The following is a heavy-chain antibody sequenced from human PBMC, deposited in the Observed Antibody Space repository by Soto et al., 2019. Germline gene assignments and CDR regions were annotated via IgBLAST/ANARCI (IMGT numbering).Heavy chain of an antibody. D-gene: IGHD2-21*02. CDR1: GGSISSGGYY. Sequence: QVQLQESGPGLVKPSQTLSLTCTVSGGSISSGGYYWSWIRQHPGKGLEWIGYIYYSGSTYYNPSLKGRVTISVDTSKNQFSLKLSSVTAADTAVYYCARHVVVTANFDYWGQGTLVTVSS. V-gene: IGHV4-31*03. CDR3: ARHVVVTANFDY. CDR2: IYYSGST. J-gene: IGHJ4*02.